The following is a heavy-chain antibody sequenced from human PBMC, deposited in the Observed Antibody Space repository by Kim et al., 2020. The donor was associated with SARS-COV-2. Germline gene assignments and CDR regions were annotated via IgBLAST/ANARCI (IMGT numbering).Heavy chain of an antibody. V-gene: IGHV1-46*01. CDR1: GYTFTSYY. Sequence: ASVKVSCKASGYTFTSYYMHCVRQAPGQGLEWMGIINPIGGSSSYAQKFQGRVTMTRDTSTSTVYMELSSLRSEDTAVYYCARDEGITMVRGVMGVFDPWGQGTLVTVSS. CDR3: ARDEGITMVRGVMGVFDP. CDR2: INPIGGSS. D-gene: IGHD3-10*01. J-gene: IGHJ5*02.